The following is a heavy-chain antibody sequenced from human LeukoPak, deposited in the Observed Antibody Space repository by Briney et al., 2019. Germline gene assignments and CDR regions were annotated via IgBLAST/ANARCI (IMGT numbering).Heavy chain of an antibody. CDR1: GGSISSSSYY. J-gene: IGHJ4*02. V-gene: IGHV4-39*01. D-gene: IGHD2-2*01. Sequence: SETLSLTCTVSGGSISSSSYYWGWIRQPQGKGPEWIGSIYYSGSTYYNPSLKSRVTISVDTSKNQFSLKLSSVTAADTAVYYCTRSVVVPAAPRLWGQGTLVTVSS. CDR3: TRSVVVPAAPRL. CDR2: IYYSGST.